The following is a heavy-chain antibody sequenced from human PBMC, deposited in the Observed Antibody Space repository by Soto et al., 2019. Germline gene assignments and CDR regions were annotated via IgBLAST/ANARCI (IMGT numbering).Heavy chain of an antibody. CDR3: TKSRRSVLMVYGFGGMDV. Sequence: VGSLRLSCAASGFSVSDYAMSWVRQAPGKGLEWVSSISGSGDGTYYGDSVKGRFTLSRDTSQKTLYLQMNNLRGEDTAVYFCTKSRRSVLMVYGFGGMDVWGRGTTVTVSS. J-gene: IGHJ6*02. V-gene: IGHV3-23*01. CDR1: GFSVSDYA. D-gene: IGHD2-8*01. CDR2: ISGSGDGT.